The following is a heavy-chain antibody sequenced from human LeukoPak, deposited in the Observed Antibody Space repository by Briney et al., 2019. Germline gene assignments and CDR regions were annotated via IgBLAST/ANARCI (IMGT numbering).Heavy chain of an antibody. CDR1: GYTFTGYY. J-gene: IGHJ6*04. D-gene: IGHD2-2*01. CDR3: ARGGSCSSTSCYDRYYGMDV. CDR2: INPNSSGT. Sequence: ASVKVSCKASGYTFTGYYMHWVRQAPGQGLEWMGWINPNSSGTNYAQKFQGWVTMTRDTSISTAYMELSRLRSDDTAVYYCARGGSCSSTSCYDRYYGMDVWGKGTTVTVSS. V-gene: IGHV1-2*04.